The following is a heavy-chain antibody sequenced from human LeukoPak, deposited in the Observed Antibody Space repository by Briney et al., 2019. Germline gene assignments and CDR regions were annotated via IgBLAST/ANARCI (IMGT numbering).Heavy chain of an antibody. J-gene: IGHJ4*02. D-gene: IGHD3-10*01. CDR1: GGSISSYY. CDR3: ARDHYYGSGSSYFDY. CDR2: IYYSGST. Sequence: PSETLSLTCTVSGGSISSYYWSWIRQPPGKGLEWIGYIYYSGSTNYNPSPKSRVTISVDTSKNQFSLKLSSVTAADTAVYYCARDHYYGSGSSYFDYWGQGTLVTVSS. V-gene: IGHV4-59*01.